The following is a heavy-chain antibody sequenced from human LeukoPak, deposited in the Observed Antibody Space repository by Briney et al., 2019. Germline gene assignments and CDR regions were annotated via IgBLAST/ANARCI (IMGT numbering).Heavy chain of an antibody. CDR2: IKNKTNGGTT. J-gene: IGHJ5*02. D-gene: IGHD1-26*01. Sequence: GGSLRLSCAASGFTLSNAYMSWVRQAPGKGLEWVCRIKNKTNGGTTDYAAPVKGRFTISRDDSKNTLYLQMNSLKTEDTAVYYCTTTIVGVTTWFDPWGQGTLVTVSS. CDR1: GFTLSNAY. CDR3: TTTIVGVTTWFDP. V-gene: IGHV3-15*01.